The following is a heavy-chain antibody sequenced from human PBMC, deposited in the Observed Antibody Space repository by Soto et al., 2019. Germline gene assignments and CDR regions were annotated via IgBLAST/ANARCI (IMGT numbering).Heavy chain of an antibody. CDR1: GGSISSSSYY. J-gene: IGHJ5*02. Sequence: QLQLQESGPGLVKPSETLSLTCTVSGGSISSSSYYWGWIRQPPGKGLEWIGSIYYSGSTYYNPSLKSRVTPSVDTSTIQFSLTLSSVTAADTAVYYCARRGSTRCYGCDKRGFDPWGQGTLVTVSS. CDR3: ARRGSTRCYGCDKRGFDP. V-gene: IGHV4-39*01. CDR2: IYYSGST. D-gene: IGHD2-2*01.